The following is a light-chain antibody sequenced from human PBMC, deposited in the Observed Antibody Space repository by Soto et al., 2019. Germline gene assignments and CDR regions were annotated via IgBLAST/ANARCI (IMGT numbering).Light chain of an antibody. CDR1: NTNIGAGYG. CDR2: ANT. J-gene: IGLJ1*01. V-gene: IGLV1-40*01. CDR3: CLYIGATTYV. Sequence: QSVLTQPPSVSGAPGQRVTISCTGSNTNIGAGYGVHWYQQRPGTAPKLLIVANTIRPSGVPDRFSASTSGTSASLAITGLQAEDEADYYCCLYIGATTYVFGTGTKVTVL.